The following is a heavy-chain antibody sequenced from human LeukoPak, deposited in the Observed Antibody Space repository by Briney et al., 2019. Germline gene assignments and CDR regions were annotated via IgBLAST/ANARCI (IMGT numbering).Heavy chain of an antibody. J-gene: IGHJ4*02. V-gene: IGHV1-69*05. CDR3: AKSDDSSGYYSY. D-gene: IGHD3-22*01. Sequence: SVKVSCKASGGTFSSYAISWVRQAPGQGLEWMGGIIPIFGTANYAQKFQGRVTITTDESTSTAYMELSSLRSEDTAVYDCAKSDDSSGYYSYWGQGNLVTVSS. CDR2: IIPIFGTA. CDR1: GGTFSSYA.